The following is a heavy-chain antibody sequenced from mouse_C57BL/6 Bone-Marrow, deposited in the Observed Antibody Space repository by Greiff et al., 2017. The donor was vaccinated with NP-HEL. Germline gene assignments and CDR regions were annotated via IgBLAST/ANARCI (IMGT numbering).Heavy chain of an antibody. D-gene: IGHD2-10*02. V-gene: IGHV1-47*01. CDR3: ARIGWYGNYGAMDY. CDR2: FHPYNDDT. J-gene: IGHJ4*01. Sequence: VQLQESGAELVKPGASVKMSCKASGYTFTTYPIEWMQQNPGKSLEWIGNFHPYNDDTKYNEKFKGKATLTVEKSSSTVYLELSRLTSDDSAVYYCARIGWYGNYGAMDYWGQGTSVTVSS. CDR1: GYTFTTYP.